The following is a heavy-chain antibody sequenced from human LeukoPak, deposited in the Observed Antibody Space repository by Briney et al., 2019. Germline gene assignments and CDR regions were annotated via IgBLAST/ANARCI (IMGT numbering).Heavy chain of an antibody. Sequence: GGSLRLSCAASGFTFSNAWMSWVRQAPGKGLEWVGRIKSKTDGGTTDYAAPVKGRFTISRDDSKNTLYLQMNSLKTEDTAVYYCTTPTGSDSSGYYYTNDYWGQGTLVTVSS. V-gene: IGHV3-15*01. CDR3: TTPTGSDSSGYYYTNDY. J-gene: IGHJ4*02. CDR2: IKSKTDGGTT. D-gene: IGHD3-22*01. CDR1: GFTFSNAW.